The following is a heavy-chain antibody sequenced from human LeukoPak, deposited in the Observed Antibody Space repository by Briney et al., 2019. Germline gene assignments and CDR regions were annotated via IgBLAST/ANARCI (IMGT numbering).Heavy chain of an antibody. J-gene: IGHJ4*02. CDR3: ARDGGGLNDIHADY. CDR1: GYRFTGYY. Sequence: AASVKVSCKASGYRFTGYYIHWVRRAPGQGLEWMGWINPNSGGTNYAQKFQGRVTMTRDTSISTAYMELSRLRSDDTAVYYCARDGGGLNDIHADYWGQGTLVTVSS. V-gene: IGHV1-2*02. CDR2: INPNSGGT. D-gene: IGHD3-9*01.